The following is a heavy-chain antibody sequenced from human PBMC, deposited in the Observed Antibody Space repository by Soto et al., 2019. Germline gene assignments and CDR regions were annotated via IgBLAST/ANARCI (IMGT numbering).Heavy chain of an antibody. V-gene: IGHV4-61*01. CDR1: GGSVSSDTHY. D-gene: IGHD2-15*01. J-gene: IGHJ5*01. CDR2: IYSSGST. Sequence: PSETLSLTCTVSGGSVSSDTHYWSWIRQPPGKRLEWIGYIYSSGSTNYNPSLKSRVTMSVDTSKNQFSLKLRSVIVADTAVYDGARFVCSCSDAFCYTRVDAWGQGTTVTVSS. CDR3: ARFVCSCSDAFCYTRVDA.